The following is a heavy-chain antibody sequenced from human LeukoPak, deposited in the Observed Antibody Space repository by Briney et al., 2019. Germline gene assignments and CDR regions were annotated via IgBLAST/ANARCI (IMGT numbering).Heavy chain of an antibody. CDR2: IYYSGST. J-gene: IGHJ4*02. D-gene: IGHD3-10*01. V-gene: IGHV4-59*01. CDR1: GGSIRSDY. CDR3: ARVIKVVRGVINYSTYYFDY. Sequence: PSETLSLTCTVSGGSIRSDYWSWIRQPPGKGLEWIGYIYYSGSTNYNPSLKSRVTISVDTSKNQFSLKLSSVTAADTAVYYCARVIKVVRGVINYSTYYFDYWGQGTLVTVSS.